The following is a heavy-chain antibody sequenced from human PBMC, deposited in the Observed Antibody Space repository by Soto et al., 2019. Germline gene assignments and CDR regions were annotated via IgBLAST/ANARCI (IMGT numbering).Heavy chain of an antibody. CDR3: ARESHDILTGPPWVWYFDL. V-gene: IGHV4-34*01. J-gene: IGHJ2*01. D-gene: IGHD3-9*01. CDR1: GGSFSGYY. Sequence: QVQLQQWGAGPLRPLETLSLTCGVSGGSFSGYYWAWIRQSPGKGREWIGEINDRGSINYNPSLKSRFRISVDTAKNHCSLNLRSVTAADTAVYYCARESHDILTGPPWVWYFDLWGRGNLVTVSS. CDR2: INDRGSI.